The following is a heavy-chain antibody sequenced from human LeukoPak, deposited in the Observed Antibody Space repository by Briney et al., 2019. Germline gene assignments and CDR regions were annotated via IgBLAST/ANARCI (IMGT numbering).Heavy chain of an antibody. CDR2: MNPNSGNT. CDR1: GYTFTTYD. Sequence: GASVKVSCKASGYTFTTYDINWVRQATGQGLEWIGWMNPNSGNTGSAQKFQGIVTMTRNTSISTAYMELSSLRSEDTAVYYCARIAAPGNRRLNYWGQGTLVTVSS. V-gene: IGHV1-8*01. J-gene: IGHJ4*02. D-gene: IGHD6-13*01. CDR3: ARIAAPGNRRLNY.